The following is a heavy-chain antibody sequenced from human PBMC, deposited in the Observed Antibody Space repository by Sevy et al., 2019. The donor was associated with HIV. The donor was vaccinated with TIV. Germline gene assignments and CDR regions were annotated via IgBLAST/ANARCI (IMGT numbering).Heavy chain of an antibody. CDR1: GGSITSLY. D-gene: IGHD3-16*01. J-gene: IGHJ4*02. Sequence: SETLSLTCTVSGGSITSLYWNWIRQPPGKGLEWIANIFYNGHSNYNPSLKSRVTLSLDTSKNQFSLRLSCVTAADTAMYYCSGENAGDRGYSWGQGTLVTVSS. CDR3: SGENAGDRGYS. CDR2: IFYNGHS. V-gene: IGHV4-59*11.